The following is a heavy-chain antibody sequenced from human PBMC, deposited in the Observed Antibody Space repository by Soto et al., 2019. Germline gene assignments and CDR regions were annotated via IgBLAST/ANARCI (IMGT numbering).Heavy chain of an antibody. D-gene: IGHD5-18*01. CDR1: GFTVRSTY. J-gene: IGHJ4*02. CDR3: ARSGYSYGPFDY. V-gene: IGHV3-53*01. CDR2: TYSGGST. Sequence: PWGSLRLSCAASGFTVRSTYMSWVRQAPGKGLEWVSVTYSGGSTYYADSVKGRFTISRDNSKNTLYLQMNSLRAEDTAVYYCARSGYSYGPFDYWGQGTLVTVSS.